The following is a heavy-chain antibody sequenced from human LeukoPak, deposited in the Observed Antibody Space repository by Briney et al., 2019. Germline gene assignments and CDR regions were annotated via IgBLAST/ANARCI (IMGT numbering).Heavy chain of an antibody. Sequence: PGGSLRLSCAASGFTFSSYSMNWVRQAPGKGLEWVSYISSSSSTIYDADSVKGRFTISRDTSKNTLYLQMNSLRAEDTAVYYCAKADYYYDSSGYWVPRGFDYWGQGTLVTVSS. D-gene: IGHD3-22*01. CDR2: ISSSSSTI. V-gene: IGHV3-48*01. CDR1: GFTFSSYS. J-gene: IGHJ4*02. CDR3: AKADYYYDSSGYWVPRGFDY.